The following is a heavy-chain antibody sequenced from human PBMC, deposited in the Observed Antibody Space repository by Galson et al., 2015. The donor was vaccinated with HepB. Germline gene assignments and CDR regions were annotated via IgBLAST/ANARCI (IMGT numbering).Heavy chain of an antibody. CDR2: ISAGGDRA. CDR3: AKAIPAPSRYSFDL. CDR1: GFTFNSYS. J-gene: IGHJ4*02. Sequence: SLRLSCAASGFTFNSYSMWWARQAPGKGLEWVSVISAGGDRAYYAASVKGRFTIPRDNSKNIMHIQMNSLRAEDTAVYFCAKAIPAPSRYSFDLWGQGTLVTVSS. V-gene: IGHV3-23*01. D-gene: IGHD3-3*01.